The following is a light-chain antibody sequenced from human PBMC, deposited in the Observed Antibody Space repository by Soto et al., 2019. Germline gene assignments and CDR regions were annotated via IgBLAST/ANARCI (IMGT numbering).Light chain of an antibody. CDR2: AAS. CDR3: QQSFSTPPT. CDR1: QSISTY. V-gene: IGKV1-39*01. J-gene: IGKJ4*01. Sequence: DIQMTQSPSSLSASVGDSVTITCRASQSISTYVNWYQQKPGKAPNLLIYAASSLHSGVPSSFSGSGSGTDFNLTISSLQPEDFATYYCQQSFSTPPTFGGATKVEIK.